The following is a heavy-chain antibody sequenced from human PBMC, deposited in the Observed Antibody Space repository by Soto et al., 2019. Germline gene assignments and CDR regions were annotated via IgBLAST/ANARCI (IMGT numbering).Heavy chain of an antibody. J-gene: IGHJ4*02. V-gene: IGHV4-31*03. D-gene: IGHD6-19*01. CDR2: IYYTGNS. Sequence: SETLSLTCSVSGGSITTNGHYWTWIRQHPGQGLEWIAYIYYTGNSYLNPSLKSRLSISVDTSKNQFSLELRSVTAADTAVYYCASEQWGFDSWGKGTLVTVSS. CDR3: ASEQWGFDS. CDR1: GGSITTNGHY.